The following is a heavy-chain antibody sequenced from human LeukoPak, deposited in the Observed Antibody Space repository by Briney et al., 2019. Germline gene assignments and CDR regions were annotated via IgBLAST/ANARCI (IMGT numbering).Heavy chain of an antibody. CDR3: AGGGNWFDP. J-gene: IGHJ5*02. V-gene: IGHV3-21*01. CDR2: ISTFGDYI. Sequence: PAGSLRLSCAASGFTFKSYSMNWVRQAPGKGLEWVSSISTFGDYIYYADSVKGRFTISRDNANNSLSLQMNSRRAEDTAVYHCAGGGNWFDPWGQGTLVTVSS. CDR1: GFTFKSYS. D-gene: IGHD1-26*01.